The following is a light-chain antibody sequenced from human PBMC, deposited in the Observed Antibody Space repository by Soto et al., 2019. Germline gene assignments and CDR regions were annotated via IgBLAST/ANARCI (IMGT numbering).Light chain of an antibody. CDR3: QQRRNWPRWT. CDR2: GAS. J-gene: IGKJ1*01. CDR1: QSVSSY. Sequence: EIVLAQSPGALSFSPGERATLSCRASQSVSSYLAWYQQKPGQAPRLLIYGASNRGTGIPARFSGSGSGTDFTLTISSLEREDFAVYYCQQRRNWPRWTFAQGTKVDIK. V-gene: IGKV3-11*01.